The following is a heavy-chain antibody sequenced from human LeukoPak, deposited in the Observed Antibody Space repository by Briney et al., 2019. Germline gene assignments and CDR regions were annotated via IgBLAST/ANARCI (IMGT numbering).Heavy chain of an antibody. CDR1: GFTFSIYA. CDR2: IGSNGDDK. CDR3: ARDLNGDEDFDY. D-gene: IGHD2-8*01. Sequence: GGSVRLLCAVSGFTFSIYAIMWARQAPGKGLECLSYIGSNGDDKLYADSVKGRFTISRDDAKNTVYLQMNSLRDEDTALYYCARDLNGDEDFDYWGQGTLVTVSS. J-gene: IGHJ4*02. V-gene: IGHV3-48*03.